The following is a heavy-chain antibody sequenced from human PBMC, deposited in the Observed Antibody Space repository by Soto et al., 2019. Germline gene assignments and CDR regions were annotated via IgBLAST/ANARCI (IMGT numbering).Heavy chain of an antibody. CDR3: ASRSTGIQNWFDP. D-gene: IGHD1-26*01. Sequence: SETLSLTCTVSGGSISSGGYYWSWIRQHPGKGLEWIGYIYYSGSTYYNPSPKSRVTISVDTSKNQFSLKLSSVTAADTAVYYCASRSTGIQNWFDPWGQGTLVTVSS. J-gene: IGHJ5*02. V-gene: IGHV4-31*03. CDR1: GGSISSGGYY. CDR2: IYYSGST.